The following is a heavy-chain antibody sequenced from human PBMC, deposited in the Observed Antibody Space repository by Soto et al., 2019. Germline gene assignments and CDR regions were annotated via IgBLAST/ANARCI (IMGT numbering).Heavy chain of an antibody. CDR1: GDSVSTNSAA. Sequence: SQTLSLTCAISGDSVSTNSAAWNWIRQSPSRGLEWLGRTYYRSKWYNDYAVSVKSRITINPDTSKNQISLQLNSVTPEDTAVCYCARDPGLRTGTTTLVQYYYYGSDVWGQGAAVTVSS. CDR2: TYYRSKWYN. V-gene: IGHV6-1*01. CDR3: ARDPGLRTGTTTLVQYYYYGSDV. J-gene: IGHJ6*02. D-gene: IGHD1-7*01.